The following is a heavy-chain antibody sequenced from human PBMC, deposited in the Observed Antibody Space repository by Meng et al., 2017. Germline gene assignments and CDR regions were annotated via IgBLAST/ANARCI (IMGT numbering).Heavy chain of an antibody. CDR2: IDTKTGNP. CDR1: GYTLTSYA. CDR3: TRDGYSDCSRTSCFDS. V-gene: IGHV7-4-1*02. Sequence: QVQLVQSGSELRKPGASVKVSCQASGYTLTSYAINWLRQAPGQGLQWMGWIDTKTGNPTYVPGFTGRLVFSLDTSVSTAYLQISGLKADDTAVYYCTRDGYSDCSRTSCFDSWGQGTLVTVPS. D-gene: IGHD2-2*01. J-gene: IGHJ4*02.